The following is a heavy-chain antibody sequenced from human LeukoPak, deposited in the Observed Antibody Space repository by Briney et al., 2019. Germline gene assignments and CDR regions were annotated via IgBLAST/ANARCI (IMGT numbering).Heavy chain of an antibody. J-gene: IGHJ4*02. Sequence: GRSLRLSCAASGFTFSSYGMHWVRQAPGKGLEWVAVISYDGSNKYYADSVKGRFTISRDNSKNTMYLQMNSLRAEDTAVYYCAKAPNYYVLDYWGQGTLVTVSS. CDR1: GFTFSSYG. V-gene: IGHV3-30*18. D-gene: IGHD4/OR15-4a*01. CDR3: AKAPNYYVLDY. CDR2: ISYDGSNK.